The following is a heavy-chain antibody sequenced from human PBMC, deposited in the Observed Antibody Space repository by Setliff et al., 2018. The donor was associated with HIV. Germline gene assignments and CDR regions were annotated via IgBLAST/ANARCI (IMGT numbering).Heavy chain of an antibody. D-gene: IGHD5-18*01. CDR1: GYTFTSYD. CDR2: MNPNSGNT. V-gene: IGHV1-8*01. J-gene: IGHJ4*02. Sequence: ASVKVSCKASGYTFTSYDINWVRQATGQGLEWMGWMNPNSGNTGYAQKFQGRVTMTAEESTSIVYLEMSSLRSEDTAVYFCARDSLRGYNYDFFDTWGQGTLVTVSS. CDR3: ARDSLRGYNYDFFDT.